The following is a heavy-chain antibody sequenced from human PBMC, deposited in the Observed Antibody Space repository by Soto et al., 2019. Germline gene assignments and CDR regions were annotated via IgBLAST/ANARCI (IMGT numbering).Heavy chain of an antibody. Sequence: QLQLQESGPGLVKPSETLSLTCTVSGGSISSSSYYWGWIRQPPGKGLEWIGSIYYSGSTYYNPSLKSRVTISVDTSKNQFSLKLSSVTAADTAVYYCARHKYYYDSSGYYGAPEIDYWGQGTLVTVSS. J-gene: IGHJ4*02. V-gene: IGHV4-39*01. D-gene: IGHD3-22*01. CDR2: IYYSGST. CDR3: ARHKYYYDSSGYYGAPEIDY. CDR1: GGSISSSSYY.